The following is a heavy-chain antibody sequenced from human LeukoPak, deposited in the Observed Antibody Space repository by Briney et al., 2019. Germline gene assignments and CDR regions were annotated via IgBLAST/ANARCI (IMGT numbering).Heavy chain of an antibody. J-gene: IGHJ5*02. CDR2: IHYSGST. D-gene: IGHD5-24*01. CDR1: GGSISGYY. Sequence: SETLSLTCTVSGGSISGYYWIWIRQSPGKGLEWIGSIHYSGSTNYNPSLKSRVTMSLDTSKNHLSLRLSSLTAADTAVYSCARGGDGYNYWFDPWGQGTLDTVSS. CDR3: ARGGDGYNYWFDP. V-gene: IGHV4-59*01.